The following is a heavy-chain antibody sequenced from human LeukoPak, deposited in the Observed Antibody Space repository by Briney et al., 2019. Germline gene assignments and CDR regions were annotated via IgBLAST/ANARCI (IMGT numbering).Heavy chain of an antibody. V-gene: IGHV3-72*01. CDR1: GFTFSDHY. CDR2: TRDKPNSYTT. Sequence: GGSLRLSCAASGFTFSDHYMDWVSQAPGKGLEWVGRTRDKPNSYTTEYAASVKGRFTISRDDSKNSLYLQMNSLKTEDTAVYYCARVTVTTGSYYYYMDVWGKGTTVTVSS. J-gene: IGHJ6*03. CDR3: ARVTVTTGSYYYYMDV. D-gene: IGHD4-17*01.